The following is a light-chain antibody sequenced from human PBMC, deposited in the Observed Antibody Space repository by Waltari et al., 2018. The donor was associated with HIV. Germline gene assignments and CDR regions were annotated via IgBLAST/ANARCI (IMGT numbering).Light chain of an antibody. CDR3: QQYATSSFT. CDR1: QSVSSSY. J-gene: IGKJ3*01. V-gene: IGKV3-20*01. Sequence: EIGLTPFPGHLALSPRERATLPCRASQSVSSSYLAWYQQKPGQAPRLLIYGASSRATGIPDRFSGSGSGTDFTLTIRRLGPEDFAVYYCQQYATSSFTFGPGTKVDIK. CDR2: GAS.